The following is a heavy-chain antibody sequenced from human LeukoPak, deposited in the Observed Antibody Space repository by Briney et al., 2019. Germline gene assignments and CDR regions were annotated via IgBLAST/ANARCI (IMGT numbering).Heavy chain of an antibody. V-gene: IGHV1-18*01. CDR3: ARDRKWLVNRGYYFDY. D-gene: IGHD6-19*01. CDR2: ISAYNGNT. J-gene: IGHJ4*02. Sequence: GASVKVSCKASGYTFTSYGISWVRQAPGQGLEWMGWISAYNGNTNYAQKLQGRVTMTTDTSTSTAYMELRSLRSDDTAVYYCARDRKWLVNRGYYFDYWGQGTLVTVSS. CDR1: GYTFTSYG.